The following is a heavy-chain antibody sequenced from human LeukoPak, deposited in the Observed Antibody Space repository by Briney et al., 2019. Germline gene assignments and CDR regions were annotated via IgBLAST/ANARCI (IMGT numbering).Heavy chain of an antibody. V-gene: IGHV4-39*01. Sequence: PSETLSLTCTVSGGSISSSSYYWGWIRQPPGKGLEWIGSIYYSGSTYYNPSLKSRVTISVDTSKNQFSLKLSSVTAADTAVYYCAALNRVYNWFDPWGQGTLVTVSS. J-gene: IGHJ5*02. CDR1: GGSISSSSYY. D-gene: IGHD2-8*01. CDR2: IYYSGST. CDR3: AALNRVYNWFDP.